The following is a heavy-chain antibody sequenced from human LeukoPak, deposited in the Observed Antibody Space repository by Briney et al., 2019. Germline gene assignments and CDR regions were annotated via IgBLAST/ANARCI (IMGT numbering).Heavy chain of an antibody. J-gene: IGHJ3*02. CDR1: GDSVSSNSAA. CDR3: ARGYCSGGWCPAGAFDI. Sequence: SQTLSLTCAISGDSVSSNSAAWNWIRQSPSRGLEWLGRTYYRSKWYNDYAVSVKSRITINPDTSKNQFSLHLNSVTPEDTAVYYCARGYCSGGWCPAGAFDIWGQGTMVTVSS. V-gene: IGHV6-1*01. D-gene: IGHD2-15*01. CDR2: TYYRSKWYN.